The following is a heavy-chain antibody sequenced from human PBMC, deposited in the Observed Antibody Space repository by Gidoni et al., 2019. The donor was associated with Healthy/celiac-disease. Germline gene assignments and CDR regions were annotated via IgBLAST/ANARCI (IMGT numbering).Heavy chain of an antibody. CDR2: IYYSGST. Sequence: VHLQESGPGLVKPSQTMSLTCTFSGCSLRSGDSYWSVIRQPPGKGLEWIGYIYYSGSTYYNPALKSRVTRSVDTSKNQFSLKLSSGTAADTAVDYCARGGLEGYSYVFDYWGQGTLVTVSS. D-gene: IGHD5-18*01. CDR3: ARGGLEGYSYVFDY. V-gene: IGHV4-30-4*01. CDR1: GCSLRSGDSY. J-gene: IGHJ4*02.